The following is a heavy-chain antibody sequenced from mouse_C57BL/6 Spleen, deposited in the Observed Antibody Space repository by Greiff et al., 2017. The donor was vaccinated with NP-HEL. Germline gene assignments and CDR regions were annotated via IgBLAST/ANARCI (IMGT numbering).Heavy chain of an antibody. CDR3: ARVDDYPDY. Sequence: DVKLVESGPELVKPGDSVKISCKASGYSFTGYFMNWVMQSHGKSLEWIGRINPYNGDTFYNQKFKGKATLTVDKSSSTAHMELRSLTSEDSAVYYCARVDDYPDYWGQGTTLTVSS. D-gene: IGHD2-4*01. CDR1: GYSFTGYF. CDR2: INPYNGDT. V-gene: IGHV1-20*01. J-gene: IGHJ2*01.